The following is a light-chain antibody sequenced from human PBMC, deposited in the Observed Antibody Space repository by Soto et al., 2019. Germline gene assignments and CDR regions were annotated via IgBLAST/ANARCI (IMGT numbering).Light chain of an antibody. CDR3: CSYAGSDTLL. J-gene: IGLJ2*01. CDR2: DVS. CDR1: SRDVGGYNF. V-gene: IGLV2-11*01. Sequence: QSALTQPRSVSGSPGQSVTISCTGTSRDVGGYNFVSWYQQHPGKAPKLMIYDVSKRPSGVPDRFSGSKSGNTASLTISGLQAEDEADYYCCSYAGSDTLLFGGGTKVTVL.